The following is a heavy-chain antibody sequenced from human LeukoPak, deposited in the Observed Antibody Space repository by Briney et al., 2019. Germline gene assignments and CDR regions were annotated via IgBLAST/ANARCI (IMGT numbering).Heavy chain of an antibody. CDR2: IYNGEST. V-gene: IGHV4-34*01. Sequence: SETLSLSCAVYGGSFSGNYRSWIRQPPGKGLEWVGEIYNGESTNYTPSLKGRVTLSGDTSKNQLSLKLSSVTAADTAVYYCARGDGSRSSYWRQGTVVTV. CDR3: ARGDGSRSSY. D-gene: IGHD3-10*01. CDR1: GGSFSGNY. J-gene: IGHJ4*02.